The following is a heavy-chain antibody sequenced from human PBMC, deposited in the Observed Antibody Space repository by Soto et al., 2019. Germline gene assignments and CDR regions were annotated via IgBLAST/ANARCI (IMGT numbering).Heavy chain of an antibody. J-gene: IGHJ4*03. CDR3: WRDAGCPYDH. Sequence: SETLSLTCTVSGAPITINYWSWIRQAPGKGLGWIGYIYYSGRSTYNPSLKSRVSMSADTSKDRFSLKLNSVTAADTAVYYCWRDAGCPYDHWGPEILVAVS. V-gene: IGHV4-59*01. CDR2: IYYSGRS. CDR1: GAPITINY.